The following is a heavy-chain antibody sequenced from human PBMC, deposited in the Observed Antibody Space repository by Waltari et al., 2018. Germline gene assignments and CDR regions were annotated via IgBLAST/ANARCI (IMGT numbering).Heavy chain of an antibody. V-gene: IGHV4-39*07. CDR1: GVSISSSSNY. CDR2: IYYSGST. D-gene: IGHD3-10*01. J-gene: IGHJ3*02. Sequence: QLQLQESGPGLVKPSETLSLTCTFSGVSISSSSNYWGWIGQPPGKGLEWIGSIYYSGSTYYNPSLKSRVTISVDTSKNQFSLKLSSVTAADTAVYYCARVSMVQGNAFDIWGQGTMVIVSS. CDR3: ARVSMVQGNAFDI.